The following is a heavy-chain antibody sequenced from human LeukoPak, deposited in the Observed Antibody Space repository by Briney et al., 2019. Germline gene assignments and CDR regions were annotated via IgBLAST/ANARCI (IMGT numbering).Heavy chain of an antibody. CDR2: IYYSGST. D-gene: IGHD2-2*01. Sequence: SETLSLTCTVSGGSISSYYWSWIRQPPGKGLEWIGYIYYSGSTNYNPSLKSRVTISVDTSKNQFSLKLSSVTAADTAVYYCAREIGYCSSTSCYGDYYYGMDVWGQGTTVTVSS. V-gene: IGHV4-59*01. J-gene: IGHJ6*02. CDR1: GGSISSYY. CDR3: AREIGYCSSTSCYGDYYYGMDV.